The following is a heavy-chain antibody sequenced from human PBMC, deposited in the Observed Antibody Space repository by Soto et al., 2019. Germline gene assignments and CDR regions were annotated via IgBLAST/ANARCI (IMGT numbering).Heavy chain of an antibody. D-gene: IGHD3-22*01. CDR2: IIPIFGTA. V-gene: IGHV1-69*13. CDR3: ASLPYYYDSSGPFGY. Sequence: GASVKVSCKASGGTFSSYAISWVRQAPGQGLEWMGGIIPIFGTANYAQKFQGRVTITADESTSTAYMELSSLRSEDTAVYYCASLPYYYDSSGPFGYWGQGTLVTVSS. J-gene: IGHJ4*02. CDR1: GGTFSSYA.